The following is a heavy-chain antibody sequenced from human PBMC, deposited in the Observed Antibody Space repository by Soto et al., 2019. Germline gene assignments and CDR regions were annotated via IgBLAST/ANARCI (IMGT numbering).Heavy chain of an antibody. D-gene: IGHD6-13*01. J-gene: IGHJ6*02. CDR1: GGSISSSSYY. CDR2: IYYSGST. CDR3: ARQGSSSWYYYYYGMDV. Sequence: PSETLSLTCTVSGGSISSSSYYWGWIRQPPGKGLDWIGSIYYSGSTYYNPSLKSRVTISVDTSKNQFSLKLSSVTAADTAVYYCARQGSSSWYYYYYGMDVWGQGTTVTVSS. V-gene: IGHV4-39*01.